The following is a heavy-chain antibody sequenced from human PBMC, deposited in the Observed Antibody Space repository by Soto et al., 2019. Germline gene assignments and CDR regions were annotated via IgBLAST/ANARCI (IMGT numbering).Heavy chain of an antibody. Sequence: EVQLVQSGAEVKKPGESLKISCKGSGYSFTSYWIGWVRQMPGKGLEWMGIIYPGDSDTRYSPSFQGQVTISADKSISTAYLQWSSLTASDTAMYYCARLKRDGHNYSPLYYWGQGTLVTVSS. CDR1: GYSFTSYW. V-gene: IGHV5-51*03. D-gene: IGHD5-12*01. CDR2: IYPGDSDT. CDR3: ARLKRDGHNYSPLYY. J-gene: IGHJ4*02.